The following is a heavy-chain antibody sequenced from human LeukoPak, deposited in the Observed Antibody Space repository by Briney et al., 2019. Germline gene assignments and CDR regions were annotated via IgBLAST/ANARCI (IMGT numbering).Heavy chain of an antibody. V-gene: IGHV3-21*04. J-gene: IGHJ4*02. CDR1: GFAFSRYS. D-gene: IGHD3-10*01. CDR2: INSDSLYI. Sequence: PGGSLRLSCAASGFAFSRYSMNWVRQAPGKGLEWVASINSDSLYIYYADSVRGRFTISRDNSKNSLYLQMNSLRAEDTALYYCAKDISPFYYSSGSYYNGAGVGFDYWGQGTLVTVSS. CDR3: AKDISPFYYSSGSYYNGAGVGFDY.